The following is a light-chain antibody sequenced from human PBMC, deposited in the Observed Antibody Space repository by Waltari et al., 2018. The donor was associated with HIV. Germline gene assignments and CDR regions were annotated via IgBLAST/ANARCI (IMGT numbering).Light chain of an antibody. V-gene: IGKV1-8*01. CDR2: AAS. J-gene: IGKJ4*01. CDR3: QQYYNSPLT. Sequence: IRMSEYTFSFSASTGDRVNITCQASQGISNFLAWYQQKPGKAPKLLISAASTLQSGVPSRFSGSGSGTYFTLTISFLQSEDFATYYCQQYYNSPLTFGGGTKVDIK. CDR1: QGISNF.